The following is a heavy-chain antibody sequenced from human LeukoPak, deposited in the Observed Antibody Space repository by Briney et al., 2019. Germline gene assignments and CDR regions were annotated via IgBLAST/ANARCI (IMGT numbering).Heavy chain of an antibody. CDR1: GFTFSSYS. J-gene: IGHJ6*02. CDR3: ARDMRIVGATPGHYYYYGTDV. V-gene: IGHV3-66*01. D-gene: IGHD1-26*01. CDR2: IYSGGST. Sequence: GGSLRLSCAASGFTFSSYSMNWVRQAPGKGLEWVSVIYSGGSTYYADSVKGRFTISRDNSKNTLYLQMNSLRAEDTAVYYCARDMRIVGATPGHYYYYGTDVWGQGTTVTVSS.